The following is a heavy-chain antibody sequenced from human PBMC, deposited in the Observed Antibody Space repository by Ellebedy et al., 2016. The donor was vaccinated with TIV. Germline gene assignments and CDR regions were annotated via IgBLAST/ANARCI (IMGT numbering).Heavy chain of an antibody. J-gene: IGHJ6*02. CDR3: SRAPSVAPHMDV. CDR1: GYTFTSYY. CDR2: INPTDGST. V-gene: IGHV1-46*01. D-gene: IGHD6-19*01. Sequence: AASVKVSCKASGYTFTSYYMHWVRQAPGQGLEWMGIINPTDGSTSSAQKFHGRVTMTSDTSTRTAYMELSSLNSEDTAVYYCSRAPSVAPHMDVWGQGITVTVSS.